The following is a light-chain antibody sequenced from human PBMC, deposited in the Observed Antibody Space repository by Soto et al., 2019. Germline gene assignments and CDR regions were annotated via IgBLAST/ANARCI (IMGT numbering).Light chain of an antibody. Sequence: DIQMTQSPSTLSASVGDRVTITCRASQSISWLAWYQQRPGKAPKLLIYEASIFESGVPARFSGSGSGTQFTLTISSLQPDDFATYYCQQYNSYTWTFGQGTRLEIK. CDR3: QQYNSYTWT. CDR2: EAS. V-gene: IGKV1-5*03. J-gene: IGKJ5*01. CDR1: QSISW.